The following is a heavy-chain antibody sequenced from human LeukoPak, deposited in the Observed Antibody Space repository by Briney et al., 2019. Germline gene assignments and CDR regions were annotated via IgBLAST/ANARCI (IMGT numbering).Heavy chain of an antibody. V-gene: IGHV3-30*18. CDR1: GFTFSSYG. Sequence: GGSLRLSCAASGFTFSSYGMHWVRQAPGKGLEWVAVISYDGSNKYYVDSVKGRFTISRDNSKNTLYLQMNSLRAEDTAVYYCAKDPGRFVEVPAAIDYWGQGTLVTVSS. CDR3: AKDPGRFVEVPAAIDY. D-gene: IGHD2-2*02. J-gene: IGHJ4*02. CDR2: ISYDGSNK.